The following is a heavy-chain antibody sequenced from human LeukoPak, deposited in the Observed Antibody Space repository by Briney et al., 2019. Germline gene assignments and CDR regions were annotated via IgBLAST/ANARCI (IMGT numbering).Heavy chain of an antibody. V-gene: IGHV1-8*01. CDR1: GYTFTSYD. Sequence: ASVKVSCKASGYTFTSYDINWVRQATGQGLEWMGWMNPNSGNTGYAQKFQGRVTMTRNTSISTAYMELSSLRSEDTAVYYCAGFYSSSSSFDYWGQGTLVTVSS. J-gene: IGHJ4*02. CDR3: AGFYSSSSSFDY. CDR2: MNPNSGNT. D-gene: IGHD6-13*01.